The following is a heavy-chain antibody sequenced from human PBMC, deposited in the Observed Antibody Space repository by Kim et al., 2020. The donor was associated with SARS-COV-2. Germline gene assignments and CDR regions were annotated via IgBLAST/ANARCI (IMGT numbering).Heavy chain of an antibody. CDR1: GFTFSSYS. CDR3: ARDHDDVSSEQEGWFDP. Sequence: GGSLRLSCAASGFTFSSYSMNWVRQAPGKGLEWVSSISSSSSYIYYADSVKGRFTISRDNAKNSLYLQMNSLRAEDTAVYYCARDHDDVSSEQEGWFDPWGQGTLVIVSS. D-gene: IGHD3-16*01. CDR2: ISSSSSYI. J-gene: IGHJ5*02. V-gene: IGHV3-21*01.